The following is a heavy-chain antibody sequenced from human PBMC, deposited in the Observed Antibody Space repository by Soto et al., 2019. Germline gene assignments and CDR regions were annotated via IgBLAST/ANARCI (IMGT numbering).Heavy chain of an antibody. CDR3: ARDGGSGSYFFWFDP. CDR1: GGSISSGGYS. J-gene: IGHJ5*02. Sequence: LSLTCAVSGGSISSGGYSWSWIRQPPGKGLEWIGYIYHSGSTYYNPSLKSRVTISVDRSKNQFSLKLSSVTAADTAVYYCARDGGSGSYFFWFDPWGQGTLVTVS. CDR2: IYHSGST. D-gene: IGHD3-10*01. V-gene: IGHV4-30-2*01.